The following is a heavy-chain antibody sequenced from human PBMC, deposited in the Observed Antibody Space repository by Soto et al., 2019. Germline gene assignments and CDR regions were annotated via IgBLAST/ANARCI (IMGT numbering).Heavy chain of an antibody. CDR3: TKDVTGDIGADF. V-gene: IGHV3-23*05. J-gene: IGHJ4*02. CDR2: IKTSGNTT. CDR1: GFAFSNCA. Sequence: GGSLRLSCAASGFAFSNCAVSWVRQAPGKGLEWVSTIKTSGNTTFYADPVKGRFTTSRDDSKNTLYLQMNSLRAEDTATYYCTKDVTGDIGADFWGQGTPVTVSS. D-gene: IGHD2-21*02.